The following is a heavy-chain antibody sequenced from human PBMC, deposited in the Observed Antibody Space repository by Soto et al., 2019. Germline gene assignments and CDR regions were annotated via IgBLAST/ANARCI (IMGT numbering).Heavy chain of an antibody. V-gene: IGHV4-59*01. CDR1: GGSISSYY. J-gene: IGHJ5*02. CDR3: ARATTPSHIYGSGSYYNVGTPIWWFDP. Sequence: SQTLSLTCTVSGGSISSYYWSWIRQPPGKGLEWIGYIYYSGSTNYNPSLKSRVTISVDTSKNQFSLKLSSVTAADTAVYYCARATTPSHIYGSGSYYNVGTPIWWFDPWGQGTLVTVSS. D-gene: IGHD3-10*01. CDR2: IYYSGST.